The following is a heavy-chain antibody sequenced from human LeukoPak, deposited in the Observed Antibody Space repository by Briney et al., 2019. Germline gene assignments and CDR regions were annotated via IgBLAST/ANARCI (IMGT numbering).Heavy chain of an antibody. CDR2: IWYDGSNK. CDR3: ARGHYYDSSGYPPLDY. CDR1: GFTFSSYG. D-gene: IGHD3-22*01. V-gene: IGHV3-33*01. Sequence: PGGSLRLPCAASGFTFSSYGMHWVRQAPGKGLEWVAVIWYDGSNKYYADSVKGRFTISRDNSKNTLYLQMNSLRAEDTAVYYCARGHYYDSSGYPPLDYWGQGSLVTVSS. J-gene: IGHJ4*02.